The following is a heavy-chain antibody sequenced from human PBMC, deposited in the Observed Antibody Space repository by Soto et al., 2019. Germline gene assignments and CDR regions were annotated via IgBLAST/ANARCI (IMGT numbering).Heavy chain of an antibody. CDR2: FDPEDGET. Sequence: ASVKVSCKVSGYTLTELSMHWVRQAPGKGLEWMGGFDPEDGETIYAQKFQGRVTMTEDTSTDTAYMELSSLRSEDTAVYYCATTVPLGITGTTDGGWFDPWGQGTLVTVSS. D-gene: IGHD1-7*01. V-gene: IGHV1-24*01. J-gene: IGHJ5*02. CDR1: GYTLTELS. CDR3: ATTVPLGITGTTDGGWFDP.